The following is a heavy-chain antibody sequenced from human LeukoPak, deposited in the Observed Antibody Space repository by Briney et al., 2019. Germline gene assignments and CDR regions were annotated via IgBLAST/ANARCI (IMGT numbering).Heavy chain of an antibody. D-gene: IGHD5-12*01. CDR1: GFTFSSYA. CDR2: ISGSGGST. V-gene: IGHV3-23*01. J-gene: IGHJ4*02. CDR3: AKARKNIVATIKDY. Sequence: GGSLRLSCAASGFTFSSYAMSWVRQAPGKGLEWVSAISGSGGSTYYADSGKGRFTISRDNSKNTLYLQMNSLRAEDTAVYYCAKARKNIVATIKDYWGQGTLVTVSS.